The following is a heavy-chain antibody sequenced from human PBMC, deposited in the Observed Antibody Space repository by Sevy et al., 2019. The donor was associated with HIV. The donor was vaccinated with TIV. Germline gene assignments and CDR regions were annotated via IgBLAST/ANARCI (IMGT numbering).Heavy chain of an antibody. CDR3: AKRVAGALAALDI. Sequence: GGSLRLSCAASGFTFRNYVMNWVRQPPGKGLEWVSVIIDGGGTTYYADSVKGRFTISRDDAKSILYLQMNSLRVEDTAVYFCAKRVAGALAALDIWGQGTMVTVSS. CDR1: GFTFRNYV. J-gene: IGHJ3*02. CDR2: IIDGGGTT. V-gene: IGHV3-23*01. D-gene: IGHD3-10*01.